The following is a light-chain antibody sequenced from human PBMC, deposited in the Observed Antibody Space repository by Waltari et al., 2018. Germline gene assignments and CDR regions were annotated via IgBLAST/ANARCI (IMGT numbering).Light chain of an antibody. J-gene: IGLJ3*02. CDR2: NDN. CDR1: PSNIGKNP. CDR3: AARDDRLNVWL. V-gene: IGLV1-44*01. Sequence: QSVLTQPPSASGTPGQRVIISCSGSPSNIGKNPVNWYKQLPGSAPKVLICNDNERPGGVSDRFSVSKSGPSASLAISGLQSDDEADYYCAARDDRLNVWLFGGGTRVTVL.